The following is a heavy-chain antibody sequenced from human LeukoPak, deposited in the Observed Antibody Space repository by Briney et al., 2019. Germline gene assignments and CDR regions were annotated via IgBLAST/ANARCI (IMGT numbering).Heavy chain of an antibody. V-gene: IGHV3-7*01. J-gene: IGHJ4*02. D-gene: IGHD2-2*01. CDR2: MNEYGTEQ. CDR3: ARVLYGSRVNVIDS. CDR1: VFTFSKYW. Sequence: EGSLRLSCAASVFTFSKYWMNWVRQAPGKGLEWVSNMNEYGTEQYYVDSVRGRFTISRDNAENSLFLHMNSLRVEDTAVYRCARVLYGSRVNVIDSWGPGILVTVSS.